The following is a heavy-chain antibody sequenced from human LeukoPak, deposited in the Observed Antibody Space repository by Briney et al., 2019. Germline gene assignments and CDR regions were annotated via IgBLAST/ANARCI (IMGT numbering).Heavy chain of an antibody. V-gene: IGHV4-30-2*01. J-gene: IGHJ6*02. CDR3: ARDGSIRGYYYGMDV. CDR2: IYHSGST. CDR1: GGSISSGGYS. D-gene: IGHD1-26*01. Sequence: PSETLSLTCAVSGGSISSGGYSWSWIRQPPGKGLEWIGYIYHSGSTYYNPSLKSRVTISVDRSKNQFSLKLSSVTAADTAVYYCARDGSIRGYYYGMDVWGQGATVTVSS.